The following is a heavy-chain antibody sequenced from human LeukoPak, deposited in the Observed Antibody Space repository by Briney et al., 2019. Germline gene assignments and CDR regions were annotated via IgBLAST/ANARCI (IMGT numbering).Heavy chain of an antibody. J-gene: IGHJ5*02. CDR2: ISSSSSYI. CDR3: AREGSSSGRFNWFDP. V-gene: IGHV3-21*01. D-gene: IGHD6-6*01. CDR1: GFTFSSYS. Sequence: PGGSLRLSCAASGFTFSSYSMNWVRQAPGKGLEWVSSISSSSSYIYYADSVKGRFTISRDNAKNSLYLQMNSLRAEDTAVYYCAREGSSSGRFNWFDPWGQGTLVTVSS.